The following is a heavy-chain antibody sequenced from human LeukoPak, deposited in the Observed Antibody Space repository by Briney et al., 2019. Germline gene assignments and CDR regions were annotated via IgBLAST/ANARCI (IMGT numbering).Heavy chain of an antibody. Sequence: ASVKVSCKASGYTFISYYMHWVRQAPGQGLEWMGVISPSGGSTSYTQKFQGRVTMTRDMSTSTVYMELSSLRSDDTAVYYCARNVVVTAMGWFDPWGQGTLVTVSS. J-gene: IGHJ5*02. CDR3: ARNVVVTAMGWFDP. CDR2: ISPSGGST. D-gene: IGHD2-21*02. V-gene: IGHV1-46*01. CDR1: GYTFISYY.